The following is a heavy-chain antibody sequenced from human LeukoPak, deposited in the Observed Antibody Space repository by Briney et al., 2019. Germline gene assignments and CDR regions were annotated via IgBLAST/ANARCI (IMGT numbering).Heavy chain of an antibody. D-gene: IGHD6-6*01. CDR3: ASDLREYSSSSSYYYYYMDV. CDR2: IIPIFGTA. CDR1: GGTFSSYA. J-gene: IGHJ6*03. V-gene: IGHV1-69*05. Sequence: SSVKVSCKASGGTFSSYAISWVRQAPGQGLEWMGRIIPIFGTANYAQKFQGRVTITTDESTSTAYMELSSLRSEDTAVYYCASDLREYSSSSSYYYYYMDVWGKGTTVTVSS.